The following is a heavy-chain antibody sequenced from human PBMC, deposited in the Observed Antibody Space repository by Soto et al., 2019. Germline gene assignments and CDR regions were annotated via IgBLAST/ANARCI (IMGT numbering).Heavy chain of an antibody. CDR1: GFTFSNYA. CDR2: IIDSGGST. D-gene: IGHD5-12*01. CDR3: AKLRDGYNYLAF. J-gene: IGHJ4*02. Sequence: GGSLRLSCAASGFTFSNYAMGWVRQAPGKGLEWVSDIIDSGGSTYYADSVKGRFTISRDNSKSTLYLQMNSLRAEDTAIYYWAKLRDGYNYLAFWGQGALVTVSS. V-gene: IGHV3-23*01.